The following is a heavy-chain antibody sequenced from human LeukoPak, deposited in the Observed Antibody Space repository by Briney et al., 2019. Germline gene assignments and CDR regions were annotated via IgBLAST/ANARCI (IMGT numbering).Heavy chain of an antibody. V-gene: IGHV4-59*08. D-gene: IGHD2-2*01. CDR1: GGSISSYY. CDR2: IYYSGST. Sequence: PSETLSLTCTVSGGSISSYYWSWIRQPPGKGLEWIGYIYYSGSTNYNPSLKSRVTISVDTSKNQFSLELSSVTAADTAVYYCARYCSSTSCYPRWGQGTLVTVSS. J-gene: IGHJ4*02. CDR3: ARYCSSTSCYPR.